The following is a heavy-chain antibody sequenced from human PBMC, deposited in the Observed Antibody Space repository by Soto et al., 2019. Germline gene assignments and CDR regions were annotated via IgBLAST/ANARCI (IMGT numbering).Heavy chain of an antibody. CDR1: GFSLSTSGVG. Sequence: QITLKESGPALVKPTQTLTLTCTFSGFSLSTSGVGVGWIRQPPGEALEWLALIYWDDYKHFSPSLESRLTITKDTPKNQVVLTMHKMDPVDTAPYRCVQKGGGDRILDYWGQGTLVTVSS. D-gene: IGHD3-16*01. CDR3: VQKGGGDRILDY. CDR2: IYWDDYK. J-gene: IGHJ4*02. V-gene: IGHV2-5*02.